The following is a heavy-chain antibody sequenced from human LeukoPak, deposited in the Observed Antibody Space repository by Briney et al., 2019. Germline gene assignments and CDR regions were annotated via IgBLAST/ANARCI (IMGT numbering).Heavy chain of an antibody. Sequence: GGSLRLSCAASGFTVNSNYMSWVRQVPGKGLEWVSVIYSDGTISYADSVKGRFTISRDNSENTLYLQMNSLRVEDTAVYYCAREVGGGASGQWGQGTLVTVSS. CDR2: IYSDGTI. J-gene: IGHJ4*02. CDR3: AREVGGGASGQ. D-gene: IGHD3-16*01. CDR1: GFTVNSNY. V-gene: IGHV3-66*01.